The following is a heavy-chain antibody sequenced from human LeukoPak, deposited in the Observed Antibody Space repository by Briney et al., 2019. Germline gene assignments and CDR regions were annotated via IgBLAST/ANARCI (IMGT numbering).Heavy chain of an antibody. CDR1: GFTFGDYA. Sequence: PGGSLRLSCTASGFTFGDYAMSWVRQAPGKGLEWVGFIRSNAYGGTTEYAASVKGRFTISRDDSKSIAYLQMNSLKAEDTAVYYCTRGWSGSYKPFDYWGQGTLVTVSS. J-gene: IGHJ4*02. D-gene: IGHD1-26*01. V-gene: IGHV3-49*04. CDR3: TRGWSGSYKPFDY. CDR2: IRSNAYGGTT.